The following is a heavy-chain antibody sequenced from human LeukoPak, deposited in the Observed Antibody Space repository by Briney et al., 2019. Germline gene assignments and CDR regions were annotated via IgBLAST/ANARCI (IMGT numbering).Heavy chain of an antibody. CDR2: IYYSGST. J-gene: IGHJ4*02. CDR1: GGSISSSSYY. Sequence: SETLSLTCTVSGGSISSSSYYWGWIRQPPGKGLEWIGSIYYSGSTYYNPSLKSRVTISVDTSKNQFSLKLSSVTAADTAVYYCARDNESGYYSGWGQGTLVTVSS. CDR3: ARDNESGYYSG. D-gene: IGHD3-22*01. V-gene: IGHV4-39*07.